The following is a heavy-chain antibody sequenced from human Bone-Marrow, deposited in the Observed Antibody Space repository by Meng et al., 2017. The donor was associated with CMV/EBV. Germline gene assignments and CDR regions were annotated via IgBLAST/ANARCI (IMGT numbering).Heavy chain of an antibody. J-gene: IGHJ4*02. Sequence: LSLTCAASGFTFSSYAMSWVRQAPGKGLEWVSAISGSGGSTYYADSVKGRFTISRDNSKNTLYLQMNSLRAEDTAVYYCVKGIVVVPAARYFDYWGQGTLVTVSS. CDR1: GFTFSSYA. CDR2: ISGSGGST. CDR3: VKGIVVVPAARYFDY. V-gene: IGHV3-23*01. D-gene: IGHD2-2*01.